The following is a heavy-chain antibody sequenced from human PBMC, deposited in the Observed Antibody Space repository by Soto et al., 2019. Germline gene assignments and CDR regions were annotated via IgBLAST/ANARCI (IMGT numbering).Heavy chain of an antibody. J-gene: IGHJ4*02. Sequence: SETLSLTCAVYGGSFSGYYWSWIRQPPGKGLEWIGEINHSGSTNYNPSLKSRVTISVDTSKNQFSLKLSSVTAADTAVYYCARGPLTRFFDYWGQGTLVTVSS. V-gene: IGHV4-34*01. CDR2: INHSGST. CDR3: ARGPLTRFFDY. D-gene: IGHD7-27*01. CDR1: GGSFSGYY.